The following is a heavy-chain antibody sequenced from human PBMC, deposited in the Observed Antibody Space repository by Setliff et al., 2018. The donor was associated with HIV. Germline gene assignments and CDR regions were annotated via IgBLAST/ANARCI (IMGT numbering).Heavy chain of an antibody. CDR2: IVATFGTP. D-gene: IGHD3-9*01. Sequence: SVKVSCKASGGTFSSLAFSWVRQTPGQGLEWMGGIVATFGTPSYSQKFQDRLKTTVDESTRTAYMELSSLRSEDTAVYFCARTWGAGVTGYWFEPWGQGTRVTVSS. J-gene: IGHJ5*02. CDR3: ARTWGAGVTGYWFEP. V-gene: IGHV1-69*13. CDR1: GGTFSSLA.